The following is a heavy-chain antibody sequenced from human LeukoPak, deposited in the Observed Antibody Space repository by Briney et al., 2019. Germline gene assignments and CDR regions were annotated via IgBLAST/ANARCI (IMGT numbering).Heavy chain of an antibody. CDR1: GFTFSSYA. D-gene: IGHD3-22*01. CDR2: ISGSGGST. J-gene: IGHJ4*02. Sequence: GVSLRLYCSASGFTFSSYAMSWARQAPGKGLEWVSAISGSGGSTFYADSVKGRFTISRDNSKNTLYLQMNSLRAEDTAVYYCAKGGAYYYDSSGYYDYWRQGTLVTVSS. CDR3: AKGGAYYYDSSGYYDY. V-gene: IGHV3-23*01.